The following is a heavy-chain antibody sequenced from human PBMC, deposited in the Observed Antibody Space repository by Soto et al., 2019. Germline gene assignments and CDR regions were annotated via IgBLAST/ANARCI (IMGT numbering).Heavy chain of an antibody. Sequence: GRSLRLSCAAAGFTLSSYAMHWVRPAPGMGLEWVAVISYDGSNKYYADSVKGRFTISRDNSNNTLYLQMNSLRAEDTAVYYCAREAEDTASMDVWGQGTTDTVSS. V-gene: IGHV3-30-3*01. J-gene: IGHJ6*02. CDR3: AREAEDTASMDV. CDR2: ISYDGSNK. D-gene: IGHD5-18*01. CDR1: GFTLSSYA.